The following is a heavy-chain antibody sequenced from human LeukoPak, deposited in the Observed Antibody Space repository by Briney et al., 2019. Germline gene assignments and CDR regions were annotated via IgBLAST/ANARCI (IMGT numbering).Heavy chain of an antibody. CDR2: FDPEDGET. D-gene: IGHD3-10*01. CDR1: GYTLTELS. J-gene: IGHJ6*02. V-gene: IGHV1-24*01. CDR3: ARDRSGILGYYYYGMDV. Sequence: ASVKVSCKVSGYTLTELSMHWVRQAPGKGLEWMGGFDPEDGETIYAQKFQGRVTMTRDTSISTAYMELSRLRSDDTAVYYCARDRSGILGYYYYGMDVWGQGTTVTVSS.